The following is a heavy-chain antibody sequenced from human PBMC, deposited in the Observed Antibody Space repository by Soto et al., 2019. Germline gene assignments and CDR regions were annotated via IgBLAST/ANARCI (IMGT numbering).Heavy chain of an antibody. CDR3: ARGAADYYYCGMDV. J-gene: IGHJ6*02. D-gene: IGHD6-25*01. Sequence: GASVKVSCKASGYTFTSYAMHWVRQAPGQRLEWMGWINAGNGNTKYSQKFQGRVTITRDTSASTAYMELSSLRSEDTAVYYCARGAADYYYCGMDVWGQGTTVTVSS. V-gene: IGHV1-3*01. CDR2: INAGNGNT. CDR1: GYTFTSYA.